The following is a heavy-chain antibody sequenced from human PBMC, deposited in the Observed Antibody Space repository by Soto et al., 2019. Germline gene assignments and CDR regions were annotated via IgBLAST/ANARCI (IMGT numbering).Heavy chain of an antibody. CDR3: ARMLESLPRFDP. Sequence: SETRSLSCTGSVGSLSSVSYYWSWVLQPPWRGLELIVEIDHSVITNYSPSVNSLVTISVDTSKDQFSLGLSSVTAADTPVYYCARMLESLPRFDPWGQGTLVTVS. D-gene: IGHD3-10*02. J-gene: IGHJ5*02. V-gene: IGHV4-39*01. CDR2: IDHSVIT. CDR1: VGSLSSVSYY.